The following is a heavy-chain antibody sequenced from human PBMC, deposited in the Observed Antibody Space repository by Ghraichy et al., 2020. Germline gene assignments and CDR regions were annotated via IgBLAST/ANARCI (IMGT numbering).Heavy chain of an antibody. CDR2: IYYSGRA. Sequence: GSLSLTCTVSGGSISSSSFYWGWIRQPPGKGLEWIGNIYYSGRAYHNPSLKSRVTISVDTSKNQFSLKLSSVTAADTAVYYCATHLNALYGVDVWGQGTTVTVSS. CDR3: ATHLNALYGVDV. J-gene: IGHJ6*02. D-gene: IGHD1-1*01. CDR1: GGSISSSSFY. V-gene: IGHV4-39*01.